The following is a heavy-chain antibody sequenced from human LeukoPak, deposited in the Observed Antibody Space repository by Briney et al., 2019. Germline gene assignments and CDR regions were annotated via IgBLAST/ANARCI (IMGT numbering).Heavy chain of an antibody. CDR2: ITYGADT. CDR1: RGSLSDYF. CDR3: ARARSVEVPAGLLHDS. Sequence: SETLSLTCTVSRGSLSDYFWTWMRQSPGKGLEWIGHITYGADTNYNPSLKSRVTISVDTSTRQFSLKLSSVTTADTAVYYCARARSVEVPAGLLHDSWGQGTLVTVSS. D-gene: IGHD3-3*01. J-gene: IGHJ4*02. V-gene: IGHV4-59*01.